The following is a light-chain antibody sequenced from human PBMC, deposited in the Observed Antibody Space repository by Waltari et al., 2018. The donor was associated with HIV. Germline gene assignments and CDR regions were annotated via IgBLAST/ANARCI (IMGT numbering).Light chain of an antibody. CDR2: GNT. J-gene: IGLJ3*02. CDR3: QSYDSSLSGWV. Sequence: SVLTPPPSAPGAPGPSVTTSCSWSIANLGAGYDIHWYQQLPGPAPRLPIYGNTNRPSGGPDRFSGSKSGSSASLAITGLQAEDEADYYCQSYDSSLSGWVFGGGTKLTVV. V-gene: IGLV1-40*01. CDR1: IANLGAGYD.